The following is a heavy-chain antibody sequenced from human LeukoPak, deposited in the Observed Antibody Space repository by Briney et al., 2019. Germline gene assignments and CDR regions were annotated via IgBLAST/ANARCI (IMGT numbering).Heavy chain of an antibody. CDR3: MPGGSDSDY. V-gene: IGHV3-11*04. CDR1: GFTFSDYY. D-gene: IGHD3-16*01. Sequence: GGSLRLSCAASGFTFSDYYMSWIRQAPGKGLEWVSYISSSGSTIYYADSVKGRFTISRDNARNSVYLQMDSLRAEDTALYYCMPGGSDSDYWGQGTLVTVSS. CDR2: ISSSGSTI. J-gene: IGHJ4*02.